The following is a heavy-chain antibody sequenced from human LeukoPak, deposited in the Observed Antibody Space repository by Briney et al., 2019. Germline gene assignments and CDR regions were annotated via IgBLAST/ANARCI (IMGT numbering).Heavy chain of an antibody. CDR3: ARGSSDPELRFLEWAARDDAFDI. Sequence: GASVKVSCKASGGTFSSYAISWVRQAPGQGLEWMGGIIPIFGTANYAQKFQGRVTITADESTSTAYMELSSLRSEDTAVYYCARGSSDPELRFLEWAARDDAFDIWGQGTMVTVFS. J-gene: IGHJ3*02. D-gene: IGHD3-3*01. CDR1: GGTFSSYA. CDR2: IIPIFGTA. V-gene: IGHV1-69*13.